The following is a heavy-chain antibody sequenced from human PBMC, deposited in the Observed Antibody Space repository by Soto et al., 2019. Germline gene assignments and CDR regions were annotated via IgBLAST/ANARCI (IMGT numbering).Heavy chain of an antibody. V-gene: IGHV4-61*08. CDR3: ARIPVDTSMIYWLDP. CDR2: IYYSGNT. CDR1: GGSVSSGDYY. D-gene: IGHD5-18*01. Sequence: TLSLTCTVSGGSVSSGDYYWSWIRQPPGKGLEWIGYIYYSGNTNYNPSLKSRVIISVDTSKNLFSLKLTSVTAADTAVYYCARIPVDTSMIYWLDPWGQGTLVTVSS. J-gene: IGHJ5*02.